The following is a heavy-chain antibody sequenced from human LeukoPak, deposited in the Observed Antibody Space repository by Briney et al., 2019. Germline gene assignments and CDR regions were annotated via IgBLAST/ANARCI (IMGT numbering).Heavy chain of an antibody. Sequence: GGSLRLSCAASGFTFSSYSMYWVRQAPGKGLECVSFISSTSNTIYYADSVKGRFTISRDTAKNSLYLQMNSLRDEDTAVYYCARERAGWFDPWGQGTLVTVSS. CDR2: ISSTSNTI. CDR1: GFTFSSYS. CDR3: ARERAGWFDP. V-gene: IGHV3-48*02. J-gene: IGHJ5*02.